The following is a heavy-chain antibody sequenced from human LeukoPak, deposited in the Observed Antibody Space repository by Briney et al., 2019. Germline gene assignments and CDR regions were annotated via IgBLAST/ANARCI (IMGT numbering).Heavy chain of an antibody. CDR1: GGSISNYY. CDR3: AREGVRGVIRINWFDP. J-gene: IGHJ5*02. D-gene: IGHD3-10*01. CDR2: INHSGST. Sequence: SETLSLTCTVSGGSISNYYWSWIRQPPGKGLEWIGEINHSGSTNYNPSLKSRVTISVDTSKNQFSLKLSSVTAADTAVYYCAREGVRGVIRINWFDPWGQGTLVTVSS. V-gene: IGHV4-34*01.